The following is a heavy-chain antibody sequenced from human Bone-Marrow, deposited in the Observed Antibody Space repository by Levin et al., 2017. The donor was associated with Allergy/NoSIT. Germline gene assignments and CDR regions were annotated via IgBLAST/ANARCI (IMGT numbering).Heavy chain of an antibody. CDR2: ISGSGGST. CDR1: GFTFSSYA. CDR3: AKDLAGGPEIAPLDY. J-gene: IGHJ4*02. D-gene: IGHD2/OR15-2a*01. Sequence: PGGSLRLSCAASGFTFSSYAMSWVRQAPGKGLEWVSAISGSGGSTYYADSVKGRFTISRDNSKNTLYLQMNSLRAEDTAVYYCAKDLAGGPEIAPLDYWGQGTLVTVSS. V-gene: IGHV3-23*01.